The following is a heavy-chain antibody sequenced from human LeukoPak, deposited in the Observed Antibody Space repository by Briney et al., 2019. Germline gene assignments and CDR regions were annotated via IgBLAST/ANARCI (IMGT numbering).Heavy chain of an antibody. CDR2: ISSSSSYI. V-gene: IGHV3-21*01. D-gene: IGHD3-10*01. CDR1: GFTFSSYS. J-gene: IGHJ4*02. Sequence: GGSLRLSCAACGFTFSSYSMNWVRQAPGKGLEWVSSISSSSSYIYYADSVKGRFTISRDNAKNSLYLQMNSLRAEDTAVYYCASDGSGSYRNPPDYWGQGTLVTVSS. CDR3: ASDGSGSYRNPPDY.